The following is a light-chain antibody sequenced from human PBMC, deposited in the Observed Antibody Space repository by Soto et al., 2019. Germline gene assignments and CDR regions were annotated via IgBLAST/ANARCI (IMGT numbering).Light chain of an antibody. CDR3: SSYTSSSTLV. CDR1: SSDVGDYNY. J-gene: IGLJ1*01. CDR2: DVS. Sequence: QSVLTQPASVSGSRGQSITIACTGTSSDVGDYNYVSWYQQHPGKAPKLMIYDVSNRPSGVSNRFSGSKSGNTASLTISGLQAEDEADYYCSSYTSSSTLVFGTGTKVTVL. V-gene: IGLV2-14*01.